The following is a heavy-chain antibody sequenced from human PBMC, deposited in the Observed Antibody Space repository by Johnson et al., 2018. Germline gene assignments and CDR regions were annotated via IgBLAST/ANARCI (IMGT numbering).Heavy chain of an antibody. CDR2: IWYDGSNK. V-gene: IGHV3-33*01. CDR1: GFTFSSSG. J-gene: IGHJ3*02. D-gene: IGHD1-26*01. Sequence: QVQLVQSGGGVVQPGRSLRLSCAASGFTFSSSGMHSVPQAPGPGLAGVAVIWYDGSNKYYADSVKVRFTLSRDNSKNTLYLQMNSLRAEDTAVYYCARDAWDPNGDAFDIWGQGTMVTVSS. CDR3: ARDAWDPNGDAFDI.